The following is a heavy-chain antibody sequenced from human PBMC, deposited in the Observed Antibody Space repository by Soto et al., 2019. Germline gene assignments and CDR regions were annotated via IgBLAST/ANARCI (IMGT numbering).Heavy chain of an antibody. CDR1: GFTFSSYG. V-gene: IGHV3-33*01. J-gene: IGHJ6*02. CDR3: ARDREDQLLFYYYYYGMDA. D-gene: IGHD2-2*01. Sequence: GGSLRLSCAASGFTFSSYGMHWVRQAPGKGLEWVAVIWYDGSNKYYADSVKGRFTISRDNSKNTLYLQMNSLRAEDTAVYYCARDREDQLLFYYYYYGMDAWGQGTTVTVSS. CDR2: IWYDGSNK.